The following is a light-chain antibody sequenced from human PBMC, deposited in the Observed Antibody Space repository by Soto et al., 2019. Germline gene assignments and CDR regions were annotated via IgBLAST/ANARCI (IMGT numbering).Light chain of an antibody. CDR2: DVS. CDR1: SSDVGGYNY. V-gene: IGLV2-14*01. CDR3: SSYTSSSLYD. J-gene: IGLJ1*01. Sequence: QSVLTQPASVSGSPGQSITISCTGTSSDVGGYNYVSWYQQLPGKAPKLMIYDVSDRPSGVSTRFSGSKSGNTASLTISGLQAEDEADYYCSSYTSSSLYDFGTGTKVTVL.